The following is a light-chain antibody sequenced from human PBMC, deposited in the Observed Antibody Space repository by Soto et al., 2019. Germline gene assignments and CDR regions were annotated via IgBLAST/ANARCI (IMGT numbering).Light chain of an antibody. Sequence: QSALTQPASVSGSPGQSITISCTGTSSDVGSYDLVSWYQQHPGTAPKLIIYEVTKRPSGVSNRFSGSKSGNTASLTISGLQAEDDSDYYCCSYANSNTLLFGGGTKLTVL. J-gene: IGLJ2*01. CDR3: CSYANSNTLL. V-gene: IGLV2-23*02. CDR2: EVT. CDR1: SSDVGSYDL.